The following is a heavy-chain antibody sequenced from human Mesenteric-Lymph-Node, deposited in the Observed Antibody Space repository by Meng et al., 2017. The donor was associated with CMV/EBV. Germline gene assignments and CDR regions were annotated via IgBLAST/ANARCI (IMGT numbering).Heavy chain of an antibody. Sequence: GESLKISCAASGFILNTHEMNWVRQAPGKGLEWVSHIKTSGTVMYYADSVKGRFTISRDNAKNLVYLQMSSLRAEDTAVYYCARDSRTDAGWHFDLWGRGTLVTVSS. CDR3: ARDSRTDAGWHFDL. CDR2: IKTSGTVM. CDR1: GFILNTHE. J-gene: IGHJ2*01. V-gene: IGHV3-48*03.